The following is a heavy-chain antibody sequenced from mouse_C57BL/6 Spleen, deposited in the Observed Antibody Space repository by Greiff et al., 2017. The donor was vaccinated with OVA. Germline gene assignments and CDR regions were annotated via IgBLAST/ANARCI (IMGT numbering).Heavy chain of an antibody. J-gene: IGHJ3*01. Sequence: EVKLVESGGGLVKPGGSLKLSCAASGFTFSSYTMSWVRQTPEKRLEWVATISGGGGNTYYPDSVKGRFTISRDNAKNTLYLQMSSLRSEDTALYYCARDSSGRAWFAYWGQGTLVTVSA. D-gene: IGHD3-2*02. CDR3: ARDSSGRAWFAY. CDR2: ISGGGGNT. CDR1: GFTFSSYT. V-gene: IGHV5-9*01.